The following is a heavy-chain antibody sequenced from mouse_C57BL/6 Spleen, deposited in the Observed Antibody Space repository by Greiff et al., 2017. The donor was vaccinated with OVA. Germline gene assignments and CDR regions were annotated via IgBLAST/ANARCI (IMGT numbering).Heavy chain of an antibody. CDR3: ANYYYGSSYSAMDY. CDR1: GYTFTDYY. CDR2: INPNNGGT. J-gene: IGHJ4*01. D-gene: IGHD1-1*01. V-gene: IGHV1-26*01. Sequence: EVQLQQSGPELVKPGASVKISCKASGYTFTDYYMNWVKQSHGKSLEWIGDINPNNGGTSYNQKFKGKATLTVDKSSSTAYMELRSLTSEDSAVYYCANYYYGSSYSAMDYWGQGTSVTVSS.